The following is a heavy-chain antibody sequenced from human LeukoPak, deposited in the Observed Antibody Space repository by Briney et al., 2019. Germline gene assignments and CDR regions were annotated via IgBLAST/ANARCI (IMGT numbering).Heavy chain of an antibody. CDR1: GFSFSTYS. V-gene: IGHV3-21*04. CDR3: ANEIRPNDY. Sequence: GGSLRLSCAASGFSFSTYSMIWVRQAPGKGLEWVSSVSGTSEYIYYADSVKGRFTISRDNSKNTLYLQMNSLSAGDTAMYYCANEIRPNDYWGQGTLVTVSS. CDR2: VSGTSEYI. J-gene: IGHJ4*02. D-gene: IGHD4-17*01.